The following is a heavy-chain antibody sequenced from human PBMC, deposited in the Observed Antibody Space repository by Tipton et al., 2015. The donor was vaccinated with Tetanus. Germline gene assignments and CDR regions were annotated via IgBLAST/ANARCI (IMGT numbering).Heavy chain of an antibody. Sequence: QVQLVQSGAEVRKPGASVKVSCKAAGYTFTGNYLQWVRQAPGQGLEWMGWINPDSGGTNSAQKFQGRVTMTRDTSISTAYMELSRLRSDDTAVYYCARANYDFPKKGPFDSWGQGTLVIVSS. J-gene: IGHJ4*02. V-gene: IGHV1-2*02. CDR3: ARANYDFPKKGPFDS. CDR1: GYTFTGNY. CDR2: INPDSGGT. D-gene: IGHD3-3*01.